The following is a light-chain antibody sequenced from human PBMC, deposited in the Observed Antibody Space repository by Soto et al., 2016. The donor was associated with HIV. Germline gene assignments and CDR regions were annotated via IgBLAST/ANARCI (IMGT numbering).Light chain of an antibody. V-gene: IGLV3-21*03. J-gene: IGLJ3*02. Sequence: SYVLTQPPSVSVAPGKTARITCGGDNVGTQSVHWHQQRPGQAPVLVVFDDSDRPSGIPDRFSGSKSGNTATLTISRVDAGDEADYYCQVWDRRSDHVVFGGGTKLSVL. CDR1: NVGTQS. CDR2: DDS. CDR3: QVWDRRSDHVV.